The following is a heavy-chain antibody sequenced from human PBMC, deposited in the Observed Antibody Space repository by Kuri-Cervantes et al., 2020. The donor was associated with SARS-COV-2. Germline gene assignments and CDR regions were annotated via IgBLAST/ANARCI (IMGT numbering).Heavy chain of an antibody. D-gene: IGHD5-18*01. V-gene: IGHV3-49*04. CDR1: GFTFGDYA. CDR2: IGSKAYGGTT. J-gene: IGHJ3*02. CDR3: ARDPGGYSYGYMWAFDI. Sequence: GGSLRLSCTASGFTFGDYAMSWVRQAPGKGLEWVGFIGSKAYGGTTEYAASVKGRFTISRDDSKSIAYLQMNSLRAEDTAVYYCARDPGGYSYGYMWAFDIWGQGTMVTVSS.